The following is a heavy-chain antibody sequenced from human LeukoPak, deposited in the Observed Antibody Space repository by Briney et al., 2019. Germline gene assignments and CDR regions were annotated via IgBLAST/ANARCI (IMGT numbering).Heavy chain of an antibody. V-gene: IGHV4-4*07. Sequence: SETLSLTCTVSGGSISSYYWSWIRQPAGEGLEWIGRIYTSGSTNYNPSLKSRVTMSVDTSKNQFSLKLSSVTAADTAVYYCARDGRPSYYGSGSPYYMDVWGKGTTVTVSS. CDR2: IYTSGST. D-gene: IGHD3-10*01. J-gene: IGHJ6*03. CDR1: GGSISSYY. CDR3: ARDGRPSYYGSGSPYYMDV.